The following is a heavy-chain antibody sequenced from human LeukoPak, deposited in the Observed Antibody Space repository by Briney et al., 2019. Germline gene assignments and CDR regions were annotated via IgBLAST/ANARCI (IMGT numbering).Heavy chain of an antibody. CDR1: GYTFTSYD. D-gene: IGHD4-17*01. J-gene: IGHJ6*02. V-gene: IGHV1-8*01. CDR3: ARGYSDSLLFYYGMDV. Sequence: ASVKVSCKASGYTFTSYDINWVRQATGQGLEWMGWMNPNSGNTGYAQKLQGRVTMTRNTSISTAYMELSSLRSEDTAVYYCARGYSDSLLFYYGMDVWGQGTTVTVSS. CDR2: MNPNSGNT.